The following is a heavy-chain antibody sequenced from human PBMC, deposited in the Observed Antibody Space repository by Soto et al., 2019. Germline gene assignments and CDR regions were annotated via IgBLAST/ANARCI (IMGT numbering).Heavy chain of an antibody. CDR3: AKPGSSWYRNPYNWFDP. Sequence: GGSLRLSCAASGFTFSSYAMSWVRQAPGKGLEWVSAISGSGGSTYYADSVKGRFTISRDNSKNTLYLQMNSLRAEDTAVYYCAKPGSSWYRNPYNWFDPWGQGTLVTVSS. CDR1: GFTFSSYA. V-gene: IGHV3-23*01. J-gene: IGHJ5*02. CDR2: ISGSGGST. D-gene: IGHD6-13*01.